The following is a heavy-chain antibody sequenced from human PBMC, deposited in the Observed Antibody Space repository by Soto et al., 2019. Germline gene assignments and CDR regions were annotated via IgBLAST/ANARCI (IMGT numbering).Heavy chain of an antibody. V-gene: IGHV3-15*01. D-gene: IGHD2-21*01. CDR2: IKSKTDGGTT. Sequence: PGGSLRLSCAASGFTFSNAWMSWVRQAPGKGLGWVGRIKSKTDGGTTDYAAPVKGRFTISRDDSKNTLYLQMNSLKTEDTAVYYCTTDPSGGTLLWSRRPFDYWGQGTLVTVSS. CDR1: GFTFSNAW. CDR3: TTDPSGGTLLWSRRPFDY. J-gene: IGHJ4*02.